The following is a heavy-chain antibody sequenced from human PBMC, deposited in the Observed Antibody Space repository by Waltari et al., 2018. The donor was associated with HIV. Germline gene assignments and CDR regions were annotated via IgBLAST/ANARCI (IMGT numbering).Heavy chain of an antibody. CDR2: INNDGSNT. D-gene: IGHD3-22*01. J-gene: IGHJ5*02. Sequence: EVQLVESGGGLVQPGGSLSLSCVASGFPFRTYWMHWVRQGPGRGLVWVSRINNDGSNTNYADSVKGRFTISRDNAKNTLYLQMNSLRAEDTAVYSCVRDYDSSGYYSANWFDPWGQGTLVTVSS. V-gene: IGHV3-74*01. CDR1: GFPFRTYW. CDR3: VRDYDSSGYYSANWFDP.